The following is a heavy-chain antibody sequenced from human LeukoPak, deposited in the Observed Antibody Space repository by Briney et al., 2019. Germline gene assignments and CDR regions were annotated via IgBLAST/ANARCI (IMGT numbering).Heavy chain of an antibody. D-gene: IGHD2-21*01. J-gene: IGHJ4*02. CDR3: PVAYCGGDCYRDY. CDR1: GFTFSSYA. Sequence: PGGSLRLSCAASGFTFSSYAMCWVRQAPGKGLEWVSAISGSGGSTYYADSVKGRFTISRDNSKNTLYLQMNSLRAEDTAVYYCPVAYCGGDCYRDYWGQGTLVTVSS. CDR2: ISGSGGST. V-gene: IGHV3-23*01.